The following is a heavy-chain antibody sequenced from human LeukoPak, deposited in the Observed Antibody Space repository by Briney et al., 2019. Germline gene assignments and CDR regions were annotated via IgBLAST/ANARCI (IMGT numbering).Heavy chain of an antibody. V-gene: IGHV1-69*13. J-gene: IGHJ4*02. D-gene: IGHD5-24*01. CDR2: IIPIFGTA. CDR3: ARDPGWLQAEIDY. Sequence: SVKVSCKASGGTFSSYAISWVRQAPGQGLEWMGGIIPIFGTANYAQKFQGRVTITADESTSTAYMELSSLRSEDTAVYYCARDPGWLQAEIDYWGQGTLVTVSS. CDR1: GGTFSSYA.